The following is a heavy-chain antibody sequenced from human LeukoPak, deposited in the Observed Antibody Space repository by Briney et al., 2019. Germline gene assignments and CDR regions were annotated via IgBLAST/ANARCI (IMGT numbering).Heavy chain of an antibody. Sequence: PSETLPHLRCLWWVLQWSLLDLDPPAPGKGLEWIGEINHSGSANYNPSLKSRVTVSLDTSKNQFSLKLSSVTAADTAVYYCARGQGTVTTHWGQGTLVTVSS. CDR1: WVLQWSL. J-gene: IGHJ4*02. CDR3: ARGQGTVTTH. CDR2: INHSGSA. D-gene: IGHD4-17*01. V-gene: IGHV4-34*01.